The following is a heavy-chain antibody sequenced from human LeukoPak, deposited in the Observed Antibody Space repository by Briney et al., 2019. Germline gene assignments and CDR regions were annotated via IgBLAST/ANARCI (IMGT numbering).Heavy chain of an antibody. CDR2: TNPNSGGT. V-gene: IGHV1-2*02. CDR1: GYTFTGYY. D-gene: IGHD3-22*01. J-gene: IGHJ3*02. Sequence: ASVKVSCKASGYTFTGYYIHWVRQAPGQGLEWMGWTNPNSGGTNYAQKFQGRVTMTRDTSISTAYMELSRLRSDDTAVYYCARYYYDSSGKQRAFDIWGQGTMVTVSS. CDR3: ARYYYDSSGKQRAFDI.